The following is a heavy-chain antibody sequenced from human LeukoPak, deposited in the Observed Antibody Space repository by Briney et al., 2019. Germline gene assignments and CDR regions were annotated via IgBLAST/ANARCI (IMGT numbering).Heavy chain of an antibody. CDR2: VDPEDGET. V-gene: IGHV1-69-2*01. CDR1: GYTFTDYY. Sequence: GASVKISCKVSGYTFTDYYMHWVQQAPGKGLEWMGLVDPEDGETIYAEKFQGRVTITADTSTDTAYMELGSLRSEDTAVYYCALPPGNRRYYFDYWGQGTLVTVSS. CDR3: ALPPGNRRYYFDY. D-gene: IGHD1-14*01. J-gene: IGHJ4*02.